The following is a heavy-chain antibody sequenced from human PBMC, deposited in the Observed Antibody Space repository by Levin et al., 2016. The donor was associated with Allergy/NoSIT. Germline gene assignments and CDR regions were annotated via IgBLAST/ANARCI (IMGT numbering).Heavy chain of an antibody. CDR3: AKGPQWELMYYFDY. CDR2: ISGSGGST. D-gene: IGHD1-26*01. Sequence: VRQAPGKGLEWVSAISGSGGSTYYADSVKGRFTISRDNSKNTLYLQMNSLRAEDTAVYYCAKGPQWELMYYFDYWGQGTLVTVSS. J-gene: IGHJ4*02. V-gene: IGHV3-23*01.